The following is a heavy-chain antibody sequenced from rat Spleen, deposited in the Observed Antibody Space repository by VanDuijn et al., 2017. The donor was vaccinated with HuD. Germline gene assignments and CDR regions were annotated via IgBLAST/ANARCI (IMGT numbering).Heavy chain of an antibody. CDR3: ARHLRVASGVMDV. CDR2: IWAGGGT. D-gene: IGHD1-11*01. V-gene: IGHV2-72*01. CDR1: GFSLTSYH. Sequence: QVHLKESGPGLVQSSQTLSLTCTVFGFSLTSYHVSWVRQPPGKSLVWMGTIWAGGGTNYNSAVQSRLSISRDTSKSQVFLKMNSLQPEDTGTYYCARHLRVASGVMDVWGQGASVTVSS. J-gene: IGHJ4*01.